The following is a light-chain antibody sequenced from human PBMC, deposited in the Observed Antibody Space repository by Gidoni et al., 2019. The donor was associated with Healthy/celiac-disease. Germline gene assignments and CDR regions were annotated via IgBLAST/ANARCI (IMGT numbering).Light chain of an antibody. CDR1: SSDVGGYNS. CDR3: SSYTSSSTV. Sequence: QSALPQPASVSGSPGQSITISCTGTSSDVGGYNSVSWYQQHPGKAPKLMIYDVSNRPSGVSNRFSGSKSGNTASLTISGLQAEDEADYYCSSYTSSSTVFGGGTKLTVL. CDR2: DVS. V-gene: IGLV2-14*03. J-gene: IGLJ2*01.